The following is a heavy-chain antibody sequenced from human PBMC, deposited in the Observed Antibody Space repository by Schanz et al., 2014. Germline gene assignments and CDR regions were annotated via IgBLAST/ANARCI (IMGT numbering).Heavy chain of an antibody. CDR1: GFKFSIYA. CDR2: ISYDGRSK. J-gene: IGHJ4*02. Sequence: QVQLVDSGGGVVQPGRSLRLSCAASGFKFSIYAMHWVRQAPGKGLEWVAVISYDGRSKDYADSVKGRFTISRDNSKKKVWMQMKRMRGEDTAVYYCASADYTNYVPYWGQGTLVTVSS. D-gene: IGHD4-4*01. V-gene: IGHV3-30*04. CDR3: ASADYTNYVPY.